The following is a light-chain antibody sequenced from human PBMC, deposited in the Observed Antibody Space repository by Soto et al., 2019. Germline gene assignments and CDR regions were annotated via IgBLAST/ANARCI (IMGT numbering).Light chain of an antibody. CDR3: SSYAGNTNWV. CDR2: EVS. CDR1: TSDVGGYNY. J-gene: IGLJ3*02. V-gene: IGLV2-8*01. Sequence: QSALTQPPSASGSLGQSVTISCTGTTSDVGGYNYVSWYQQHPGKAPKVMIYEVSKRPSGVPDRFSGSKSGNTASLTVSGIQAEDDADYYCSSYAGNTNWVFGGGTKLTVL.